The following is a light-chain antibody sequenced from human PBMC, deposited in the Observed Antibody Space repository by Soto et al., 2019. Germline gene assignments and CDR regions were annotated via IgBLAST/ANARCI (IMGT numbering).Light chain of an antibody. Sequence: DIVLTQSPGPLSLSPGERATLSCMSSQSVSNSYLAWYQHKPGQAPRLFIYGASSRVTGIPDRFSGSGSGTDFTLTISRLEPEDFAVYYCQQYGSSPGWTLGQGTKVDIK. CDR1: QSVSNSY. CDR2: GAS. CDR3: QQYGSSPGWT. J-gene: IGKJ1*01. V-gene: IGKV3-20*01.